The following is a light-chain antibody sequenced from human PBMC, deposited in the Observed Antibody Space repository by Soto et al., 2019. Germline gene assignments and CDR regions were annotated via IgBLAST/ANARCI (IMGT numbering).Light chain of an antibody. J-gene: IGLJ2*01. CDR3: VLYMGSGIVV. V-gene: IGLV8-61*01. CDR2: STN. CDR1: SGSVSTSYY. Sequence: QTVVTQEPSFSVSPGGTVTLTCGFTSGSVSTSYYPSWYQQTPGQAPRTLIYSTNTRSSGVPDRFSGSILGNKAALTITGAQADDESDYYCVLYMGSGIVVFGGGTKLTVL.